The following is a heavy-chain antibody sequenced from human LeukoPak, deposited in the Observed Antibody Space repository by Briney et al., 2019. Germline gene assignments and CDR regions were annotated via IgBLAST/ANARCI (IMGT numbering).Heavy chain of an antibody. CDR2: IYHSGST. CDR1: GYSISSGYY. V-gene: IGHV4-38-2*02. Sequence: SETLSLTCTVSGYSISSGYYWGWIRQPPGKGLEWIGSIYHSGSTYYNPSLKSRVTISVDTSKNQFSLKLSSVTAADTAVYYCARVIAVAGWFDPWGQGTLVTVSS. CDR3: ARVIAVAGWFDP. D-gene: IGHD6-19*01. J-gene: IGHJ5*02.